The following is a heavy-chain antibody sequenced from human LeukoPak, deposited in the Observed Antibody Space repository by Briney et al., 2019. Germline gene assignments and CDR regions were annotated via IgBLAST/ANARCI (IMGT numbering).Heavy chain of an antibody. CDR1: GGTFSSYA. Sequence: SVKVSCKVSGGTFSSYAISWVRQAPGQGLEWMGGIIPIFGTANYAQKFQGRVTITADESTSTAYMELSSLRSEDTAVYYCARGPGGTWGFDYWGQGALVTVSS. CDR3: ARGPGGTWGFDY. J-gene: IGHJ4*02. CDR2: IIPIFGTA. D-gene: IGHD7-27*01. V-gene: IGHV1-69*13.